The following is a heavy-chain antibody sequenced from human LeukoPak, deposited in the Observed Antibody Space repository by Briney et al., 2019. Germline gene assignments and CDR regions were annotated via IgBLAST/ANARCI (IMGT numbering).Heavy chain of an antibody. CDR1: GYTFTGYY. CDR3: ARWRRYSSPSLDY. J-gene: IGHJ4*02. D-gene: IGHD6-6*01. V-gene: IGHV1-2*02. CDR2: INPNSGGT. Sequence: GASVKVSCKASGYTFTGYYMHWVRQAPGQGLEWMGWINPNSGGTNYAQKFQGRVTMTRDTSISTAYMELSRLRSDDTAVYYCARWRRYSSPSLDYWGQGTLVTVSS.